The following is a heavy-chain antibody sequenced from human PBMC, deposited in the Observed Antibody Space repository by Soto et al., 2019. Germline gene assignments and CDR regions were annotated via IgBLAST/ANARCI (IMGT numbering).Heavy chain of an antibody. Sequence: SETLSLTCTVSGASISSSSYNWGWIRQPPGKGLEWIGSIYYSGSTCYNPSLKSRVTISVDTSKNQFSLKLSSVTAADTAVYYCARRYSWNFNWGQGTLVTVSS. V-gene: IGHV4-39*01. CDR1: GASISSSSYN. D-gene: IGHD1-7*01. CDR3: ARRYSWNFN. J-gene: IGHJ4*02. CDR2: IYYSGST.